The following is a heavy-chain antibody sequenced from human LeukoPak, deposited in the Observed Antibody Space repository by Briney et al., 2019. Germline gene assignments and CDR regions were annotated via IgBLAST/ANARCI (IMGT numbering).Heavy chain of an antibody. Sequence: GGSLRLSCAASGFTFDDYAMHWVRQAPGKGLESVSVIYSGGTTYYADSVKGRFTLSKDNSKNTVYLQTDSLRAEDTAVYYCASLYCSRGSCYVDYWGQGSLVTVSS. CDR3: ASLYCSRGSCYVDY. CDR2: IYSGGTT. D-gene: IGHD2-15*01. J-gene: IGHJ4*02. CDR1: GFTFDDYA. V-gene: IGHV3-53*01.